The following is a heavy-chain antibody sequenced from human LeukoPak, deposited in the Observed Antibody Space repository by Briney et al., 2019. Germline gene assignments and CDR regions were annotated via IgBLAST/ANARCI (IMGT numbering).Heavy chain of an antibody. V-gene: IGHV3-9*03. J-gene: IGHJ4*02. D-gene: IGHD6-6*01. CDR2: ISWNSGSI. CDR1: GGTISSYY. CDR3: AKEYSSSSGSGFDY. Sequence: LSLTCTVSGGTISSYYWSWVRHAPGKGLEWVSGISWNSGSIVYADSVKGRFTISRDNAKNSLYLQMNSLRAEDMALYYCAKEYSSSSGSGFDYWGQGTLVTVSS.